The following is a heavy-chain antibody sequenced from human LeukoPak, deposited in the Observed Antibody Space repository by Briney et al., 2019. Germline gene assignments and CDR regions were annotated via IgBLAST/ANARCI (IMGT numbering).Heavy chain of an antibody. CDR2: IYPSGTT. V-gene: IGHV4-4*02. CDR1: GGSISSGLC. D-gene: IGHD4-23*01. CDR3: TRNAGNSDFDY. Sequence: PSGTLSLTCAVSGGSISSGLCWTWVRQPPGKGLEWIGEIYPSGTTNYNPSLKSRVTISVDKSENQFSLKLYSVTAADTAVYYCTRNAGNSDFDYWGQGTLVTVSS. J-gene: IGHJ4*02.